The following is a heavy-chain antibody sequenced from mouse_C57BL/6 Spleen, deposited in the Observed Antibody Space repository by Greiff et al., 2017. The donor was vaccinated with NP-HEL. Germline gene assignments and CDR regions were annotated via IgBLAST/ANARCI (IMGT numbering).Heavy chain of an antibody. D-gene: IGHD1-1*01. J-gene: IGHJ4*01. V-gene: IGHV3-1*01. CDR1: GYSITSGYD. CDR2: ISYSGST. CDR3: ARAPIYYYGSRGAMDY. Sequence: EVKLMESGPGMVKPSQSLSLTCTVTGYSITSGYDWHWIRHFPGNKLEWMGYISYSGSTNYNPSLKSRISITHDTSKNHFFLKLNSVTTEDTATYYCARAPIYYYGSRGAMDYWGQGTSVTVSS.